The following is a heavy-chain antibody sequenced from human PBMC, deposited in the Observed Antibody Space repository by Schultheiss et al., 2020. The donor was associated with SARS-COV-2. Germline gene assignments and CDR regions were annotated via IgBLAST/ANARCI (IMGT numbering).Heavy chain of an antibody. J-gene: IGHJ4*02. CDR2: INPSGGST. CDR3: ARGGEPGPFDY. CDR1: GYTFTSYY. V-gene: IGHV1-46*01. Sequence: ASVKVSCKASGYTFTSYYMHWVRQAPGQGLEWMGIINPSGGSTSYAQKFQGRVTMTRDTSTSTAYMELRSLRSDDTAVYYCARGGEPGPFDYWGQGTLVTVSS. D-gene: IGHD1-14*01.